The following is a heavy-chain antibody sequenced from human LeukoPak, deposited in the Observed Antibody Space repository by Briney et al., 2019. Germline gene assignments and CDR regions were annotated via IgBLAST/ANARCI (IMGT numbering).Heavy chain of an antibody. CDR3: ARAGDTAMVTLDY. J-gene: IGHJ4*02. CDR1: GGAFSSYA. CDR2: IIPIFGTA. Sequence: ASVKVSCKASGGAFSSYAISWVRQAPGQGLEWMGGIIPIFGTANYAQKFQARVTITADESTSTAYMELSSLRSEDTAVYYCARAGDTAMVTLDYWGQGTLVTVSS. D-gene: IGHD5-18*01. V-gene: IGHV1-69*13.